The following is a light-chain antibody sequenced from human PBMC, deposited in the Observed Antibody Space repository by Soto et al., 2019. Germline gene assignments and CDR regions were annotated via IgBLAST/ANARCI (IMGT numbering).Light chain of an antibody. V-gene: IGKV3-11*01. Sequence: EIVVSQSPATLSLSKGERATLSCRASHSVSSYLAWYQQKPGQAPRLLIYDASNRATGIPARFSGSGSGTDFTLTITRLEPEDFAVYYCQQYGGSPRTFGQGTKADI. J-gene: IGKJ1*01. CDR3: QQYGGSPRT. CDR1: HSVSSY. CDR2: DAS.